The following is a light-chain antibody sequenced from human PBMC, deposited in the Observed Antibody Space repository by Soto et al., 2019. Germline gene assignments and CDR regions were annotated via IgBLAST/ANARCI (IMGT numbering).Light chain of an antibody. J-gene: IGKJ5*01. V-gene: IGKV3-15*01. CDR3: QQYKRWPIT. CDR1: ESVSGD. Sequence: EIVMMQSPGTLSVSPGERATLSCMASESVSGDLAWYQQKPGQAPRLLIYGPSTRATGIPARFSGSGSGTEFTLTISGLQSEDFAMYFCQQYKRWPITFGQGTRLEIK. CDR2: GPS.